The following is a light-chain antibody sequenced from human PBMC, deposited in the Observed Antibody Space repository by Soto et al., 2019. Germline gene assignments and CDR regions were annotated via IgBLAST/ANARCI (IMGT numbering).Light chain of an antibody. V-gene: IGKV1-39*01. CDR3: QQSYSIPFT. CDR1: QSISSY. J-gene: IGKJ2*01. CDR2: AAS. Sequence: DIQMTQSPSSLSASVGDRVTITCRASQSISSYLNWYQQKPRKAPELLIYAASSLQSGVPSRFSGNGSGTDFTLTISSLQPEDFATYYCQQSYSIPFTFGQGTSLEIK.